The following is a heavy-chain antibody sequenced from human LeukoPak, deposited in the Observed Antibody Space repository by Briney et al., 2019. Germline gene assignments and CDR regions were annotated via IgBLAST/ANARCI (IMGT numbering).Heavy chain of an antibody. CDR2: IETDGSEK. V-gene: IGHV3-7*01. CDR3: ATYSSLNRREFQF. CDR1: GFTFSNYW. J-gene: IGHJ1*01. Sequence: SGGSLRLSCEGSGFTFSNYWMGWVRQAPGKGLQWVANIETDGSEKYYVDSVKGRFTISRDNAKNSLYLQMNSLRAEDTAVYYCATYSSLNRREFQFWGQGTLLTVSS. D-gene: IGHD3-22*01.